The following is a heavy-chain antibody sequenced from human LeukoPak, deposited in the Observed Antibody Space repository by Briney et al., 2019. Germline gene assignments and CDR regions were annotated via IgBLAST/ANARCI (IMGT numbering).Heavy chain of an antibody. V-gene: IGHV3-23*01. CDR3: AKGSVATILLYYFDY. J-gene: IGHJ4*02. Sequence: PGGSPRLSCAASGFTFSSYAMSWVRQAPGKGLEWVSAISGSGGSTYYADSVKGRFTISRDNSKNTLYLQMNSLRAEDTAVYYCAKGSVATILLYYFDYWGQGTLVTVSS. D-gene: IGHD5-12*01. CDR2: ISGSGGST. CDR1: GFTFSSYA.